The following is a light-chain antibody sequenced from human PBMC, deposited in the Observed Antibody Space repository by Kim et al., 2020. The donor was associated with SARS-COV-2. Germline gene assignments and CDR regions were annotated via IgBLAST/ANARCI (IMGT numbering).Light chain of an antibody. V-gene: IGLV6-57*03. CDR2: ENE. J-gene: IGLJ2*01. CDR1: SGNIASST. CDR3: QSSDGTNVV. Sequence: GKTVTISCTRSSGNIASSTVQWYHQRPGSAPTTVIYENEQRPSGVPARFSGSIDSSSNSASLAVSGLKIEDEGDFYCQSSDGTNVVFGGGTQLTVL.